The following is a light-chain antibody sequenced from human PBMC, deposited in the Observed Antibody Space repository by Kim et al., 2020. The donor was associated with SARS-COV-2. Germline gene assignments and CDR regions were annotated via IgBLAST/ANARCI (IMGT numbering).Light chain of an antibody. CDR3: QQYNRWPPYI. J-gene: IGKJ2*01. CDR1: QSVGTN. CDR2: GAS. Sequence: VSLGKRATLSCGASQSVGTNLAWYQLRPGQAPRLLIYGASTRATGVPARFSGSGSGTEFTLTITSPQSEDFAVYYCQQYNRWPPYIFGQGTKLEI. V-gene: IGKV3-15*01.